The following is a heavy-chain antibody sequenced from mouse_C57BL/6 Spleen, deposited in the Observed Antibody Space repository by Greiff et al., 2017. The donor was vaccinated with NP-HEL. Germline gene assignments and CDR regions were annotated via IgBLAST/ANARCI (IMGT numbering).Heavy chain of an antibody. D-gene: IGHD1-1*01. V-gene: IGHV5-9-1*02. CDR1: GFTFSSYA. CDR3: TRDEDYYGSKDWYFDV. J-gene: IGHJ1*03. CDR2: ISSGGDYI. Sequence: EVKLMESGEGLVKPGGSLKLSCAASGFTFSSYAMSWVRQTPEKRLEWVAYISSGGDYIYYADTVKGRFTISRDNARNTLYLQMSSLKSEDTAMYYCTRDEDYYGSKDWYFDVWGTGTTVTVSS.